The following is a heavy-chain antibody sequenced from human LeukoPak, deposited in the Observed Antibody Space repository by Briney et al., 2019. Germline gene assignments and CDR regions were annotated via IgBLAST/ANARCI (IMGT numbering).Heavy chain of an antibody. CDR1: GDSIRTYY. D-gene: IGHD1-26*01. CDR2: IYHSGST. Sequence: SGTLSLTCTVSGDSIRTYYWSWIRLPPGKGLEWTGYIYHSGSTNYNPSLKSRVTFSIDSSKNQFSLRLNSVTAADTALYFCARGIGLVGATFYFDDWGQGTLVTVSS. V-gene: IGHV4-59*12. CDR3: ARGIGLVGATFYFDD. J-gene: IGHJ4*02.